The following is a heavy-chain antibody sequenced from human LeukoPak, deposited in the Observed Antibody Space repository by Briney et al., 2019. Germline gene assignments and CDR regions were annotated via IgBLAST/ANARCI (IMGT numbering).Heavy chain of an antibody. J-gene: IGHJ4*02. CDR2: IYYSGST. V-gene: IGHV4-31*03. Sequence: ASQTLSLTCTVSGGSISSGGYYWSWIRQHPGKGLEWIGYIYYSGSTYYNPSLKSRVTISVDTSKNQLSLKLSSVTAADTAVYYCARGLVVVAANYFDYWGQGTLVTVSS. CDR3: ARGLVVVAANYFDY. D-gene: IGHD2-15*01. CDR1: GGSISSGGYY.